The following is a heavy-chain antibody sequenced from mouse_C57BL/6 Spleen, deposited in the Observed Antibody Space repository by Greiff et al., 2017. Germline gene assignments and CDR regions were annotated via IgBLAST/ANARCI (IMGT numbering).Heavy chain of an antibody. CDR3: AREGFTTVVATDYFDY. CDR1: GYAFTNYL. D-gene: IGHD1-1*01. J-gene: IGHJ2*01. Sequence: VQLQQSGAELVRPGTSVKVSCKASGYAFTNYLIEWVKQRPGQGLEWIGVINPGSGGTNYNEKFKGKATLTADKSSSTAYMQLSSLTSEDSAVYFCAREGFTTVVATDYFDYWGQGTTLTVSS. V-gene: IGHV1-54*01. CDR2: INPGSGGT.